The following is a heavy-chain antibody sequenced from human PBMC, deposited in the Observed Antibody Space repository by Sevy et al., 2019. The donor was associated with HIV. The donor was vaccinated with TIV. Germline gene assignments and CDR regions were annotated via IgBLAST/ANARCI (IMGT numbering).Heavy chain of an antibody. CDR1: GFTFSSYA. D-gene: IGHD2-15*01. V-gene: IGHV3-64D*06. CDR2: ISSNGGGT. Sequence: GGSLRLSCSASGFTFSSYAMHWVRQATGKGLEYVSAISSNGGGTYYVDSVKGRLSISRDNSKNTLYLQMSSLRAVDTVVYYCAKPLHTCGFSGSCYSGFAYWGQGTLVTVSS. J-gene: IGHJ4*02. CDR3: AKPLHTCGFSGSCYSGFAY.